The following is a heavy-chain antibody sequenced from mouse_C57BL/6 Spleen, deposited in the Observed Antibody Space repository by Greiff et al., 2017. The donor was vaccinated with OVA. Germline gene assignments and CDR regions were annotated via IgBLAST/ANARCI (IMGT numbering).Heavy chain of an antibody. Sequence: EVQLVESGPGLVKPSQSLSLTCSVTGYSITSGYYWNWIRQFPGNKLEWMGYISYDGSNNYNPSLKNRISITRDTSKNQFFLKLNSVTSEDTATYYCARDLLDPAMDYWGQGTSVTVSS. CDR3: ARDLLDPAMDY. D-gene: IGHD6-2*01. CDR1: GYSITSGYY. V-gene: IGHV3-6*01. CDR2: ISYDGSN. J-gene: IGHJ4*01.